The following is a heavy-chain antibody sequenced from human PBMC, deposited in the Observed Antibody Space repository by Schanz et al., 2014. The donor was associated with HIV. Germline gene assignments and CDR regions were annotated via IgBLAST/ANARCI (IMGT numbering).Heavy chain of an antibody. Sequence: EEQVLESGGGLVQPGGSLRLSCAASGFTFSRYAMSWVRQAPGKGLEWVSSISGSGGSTYYADSVKGRFTVSRDNSKNRVFLQMNSLSTEDAAVYHCARSQKGTSCCSPLDFWGQGTPVTV. D-gene: IGHD2-2*01. CDR3: ARSQKGTSCCSPLDF. CDR2: ISGSGGST. J-gene: IGHJ4*02. V-gene: IGHV3-23*01. CDR1: GFTFSRYA.